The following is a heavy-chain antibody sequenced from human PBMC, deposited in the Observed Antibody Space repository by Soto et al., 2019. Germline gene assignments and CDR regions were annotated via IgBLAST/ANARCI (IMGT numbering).Heavy chain of an antibody. V-gene: IGHV3-21*06. CDR1: GFTFSSSW. CDR2: ISGGGGST. J-gene: IGHJ3*01. Sequence: PGGSLILSCAASGFTFSSSWMTWVRQAPGRGLEWVASISGGGGSTYYIDSVKGRFTISRDNAKNSLYLQMNSLRAEDTAVYYCARAGVWGHGIMVTVSS. CDR3: ARAGV.